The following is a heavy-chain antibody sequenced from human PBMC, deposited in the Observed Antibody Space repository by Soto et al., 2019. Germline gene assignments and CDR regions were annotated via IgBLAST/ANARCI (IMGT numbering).Heavy chain of an antibody. CDR2: ISGSGGST. CDR3: AKAPSRIVLVVYAKYLDY. D-gene: IGHD2-8*01. V-gene: IGHV3-23*01. Sequence: EVQLLESVGGLVQPGGSLRLSCAASGFTFSSYAMSWVRQAPGKGLEWVSAISGSGGSTYYADAVKGRFTISRDNTKNTLYLQMNSLRAEDTAVYYCAKAPSRIVLVVYAKYLDYWGQGTLVTVSS. CDR1: GFTFSSYA. J-gene: IGHJ4*02.